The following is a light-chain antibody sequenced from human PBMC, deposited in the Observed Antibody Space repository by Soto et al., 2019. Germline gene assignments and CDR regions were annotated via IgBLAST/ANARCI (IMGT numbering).Light chain of an antibody. V-gene: IGLV2-14*01. CDR1: SSDVGDYNY. CDR3: SSYTSTNTLI. Sequence: QSALTQPASLSGSPGQSITISCTGTSSDVGDYNYVSWYQQHPGKAPKLLIYGVSNRPSGISSHFSGSKSGNTASLTISGLQAEDEADYYCSSYTSTNTLIFGGGTKLTVL. J-gene: IGLJ2*01. CDR2: GVS.